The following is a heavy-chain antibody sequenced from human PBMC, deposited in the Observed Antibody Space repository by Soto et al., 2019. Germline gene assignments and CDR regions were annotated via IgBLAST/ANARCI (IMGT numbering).Heavy chain of an antibody. CDR3: ARYFTLQCTTCDKWFDP. CDR2: IIPIIETA. J-gene: IGHJ5*02. V-gene: IGHV1-69*13. Sequence: GASVKVSCKVSGGAFRSYTSSWVRQAPGQGLEWMAGIIPIIETANYAQKFQGRVTITADESTSTAYMELSSLGCEETAVYYCARYFTLQCTTCDKWFDPLSQRTLVTFCS. CDR1: GGAFRSYT. D-gene: IGHD1-1*01.